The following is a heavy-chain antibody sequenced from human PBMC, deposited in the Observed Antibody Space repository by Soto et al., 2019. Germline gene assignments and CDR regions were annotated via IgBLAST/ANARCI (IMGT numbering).Heavy chain of an antibody. V-gene: IGHV4-34*01. CDR1: GGSFSGYY. CDR2: INHSGST. Sequence: PSETLALTFAVYGGSFSGYYWSWIRQPPGKGLEWIGEINHSGSTNYNPSLKSRVTISVDTSKNQFSLKLSSVTAADTAVYYCARLSIAALNSADDYWGQGTLVTVSS. D-gene: IGHD6-6*01. CDR3: ARLSIAALNSADDY. J-gene: IGHJ4*02.